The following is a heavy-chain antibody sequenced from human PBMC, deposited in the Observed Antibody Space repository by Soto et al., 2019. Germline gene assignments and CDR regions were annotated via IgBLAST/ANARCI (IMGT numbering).Heavy chain of an antibody. Sequence: ASVKVSCKASGYIFTGYFIQWLRQAPGQGLEWMGWINPNTSATNYAQKFQGRVTMTRDTSLGAAYMELTSLSSVTAADTAVYYCARDPEWGPYYYGMDVWGQGTTVTVSS. CDR3: ARDPEWGPYYYGMDV. V-gene: IGHV1-2*02. CDR2: INPNTSAT. CDR1: GYIFTGYF. J-gene: IGHJ6*02. D-gene: IGHD3-16*01.